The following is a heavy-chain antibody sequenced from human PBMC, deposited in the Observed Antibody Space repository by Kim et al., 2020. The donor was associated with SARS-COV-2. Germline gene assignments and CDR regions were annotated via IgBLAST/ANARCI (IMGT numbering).Heavy chain of an antibody. J-gene: IGHJ3*02. D-gene: IGHD3-10*01. Sequence: GGSLRLSCAASGFTFSSYAMSWVRQAPGKGLEWVSAISGSGGSTYYADSVKGRFTISRDNSKNTLYLQMNSLRAEDTAVYYCAKSSSYYYGSGSSFPAPDDAFDIWGPGTMVTVSS. CDR1: GFTFSSYA. CDR2: ISGSGGST. V-gene: IGHV3-23*01. CDR3: AKSSSYYYGSGSSFPAPDDAFDI.